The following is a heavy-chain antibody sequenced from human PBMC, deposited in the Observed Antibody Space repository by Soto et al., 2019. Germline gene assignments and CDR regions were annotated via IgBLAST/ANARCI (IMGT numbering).Heavy chain of an antibody. D-gene: IGHD4-17*01. CDR3: ANSWTTLTTGFDF. CDR2: ISSDGSEK. CDR1: GFTFSNYA. J-gene: IGHJ4*02. Sequence: GGSLRLSCVASGFTFSNYAMHWVRQAPGKGLGWVAVISSDGSEKYYLDSVRDRFTISRDNSKNTLYLQMNHLRPEDTAMYYCANSWTTLTTGFDFWGQGALVTVSS. V-gene: IGHV3-30*18.